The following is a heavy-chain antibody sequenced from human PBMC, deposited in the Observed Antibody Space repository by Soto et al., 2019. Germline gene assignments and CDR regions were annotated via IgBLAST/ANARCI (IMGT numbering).Heavy chain of an antibody. CDR2: IYYSAAT. J-gene: IGHJ6*02. D-gene: IGHD3-16*01. Sequence: SETLSLTCSVSGGSMRGSTRNVYWSSIRQSPGKGLEWIGSIYYSAATTYNPSLESRLTISVATSKTQFSLNLSSVTAADTAAYYCARAMGDWGTYYYYGFDVWGQGTTVTVSS. CDR3: ARAMGDWGTYYYYGFDV. CDR1: GGSMRGSTRNVY. V-gene: IGHV4-61*01.